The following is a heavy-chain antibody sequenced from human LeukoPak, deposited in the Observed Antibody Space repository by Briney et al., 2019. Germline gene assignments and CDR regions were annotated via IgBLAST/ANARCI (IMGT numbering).Heavy chain of an antibody. Sequence: SVKVSCKASGGTFSSYAISWVRQAPGQGLEWMGGIIPIFGTANYAQKFQGRVTITTDESTSTAYMELSSLRSEDSAVYCCARGPLRFCSSTSCYIHHYYYMDVWGKGTTVTVSS. CDR1: GGTFSSYA. J-gene: IGHJ6*03. V-gene: IGHV1-69*05. D-gene: IGHD2-2*01. CDR2: IIPIFGTA. CDR3: ARGPLRFCSSTSCYIHHYYYMDV.